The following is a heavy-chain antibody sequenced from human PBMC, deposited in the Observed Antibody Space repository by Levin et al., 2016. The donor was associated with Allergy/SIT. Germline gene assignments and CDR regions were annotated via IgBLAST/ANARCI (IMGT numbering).Heavy chain of an antibody. CDR3: TTSVIGGTVCYDQCYYYGMDV. CDR1: GFTFSNAW. Sequence: GGSLRLSCAASGFTFSNAWMSWVRQAPGKGLEWVGRIKSKTDGGTTDYAAPVKGRFTISRDDSKNTLYLQMNSLKTEDTAVYYCTTSVIGGTVCYDQCYYYGMDVWGQGTTVTVSS. J-gene: IGHJ6*02. CDR2: IKSKTDGGTT. D-gene: IGHD2-8*01. V-gene: IGHV3-15*01.